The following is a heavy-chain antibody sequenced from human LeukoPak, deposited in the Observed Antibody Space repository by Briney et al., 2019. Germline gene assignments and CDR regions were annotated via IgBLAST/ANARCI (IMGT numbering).Heavy chain of an antibody. V-gene: IGHV3-11*06. CDR1: GFTFSDYY. Sequence: GGSLRLSCAASGFTFSDYYMSWIRQAPGKGQEWVSYISSSSSYTNYADSVKGRFTISRDNAKNSLYLQMNSLRVEDTAVYYCARGSRIAVHASDIWGQGTMVTVSS. D-gene: IGHD6-6*01. CDR3: ARGSRIAVHASDI. CDR2: ISSSSSYT. J-gene: IGHJ3*02.